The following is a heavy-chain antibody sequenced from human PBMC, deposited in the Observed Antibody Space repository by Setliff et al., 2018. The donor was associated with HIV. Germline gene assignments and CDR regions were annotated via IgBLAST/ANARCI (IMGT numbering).Heavy chain of an antibody. CDR2: INRSGST. CDR3: ARQSTMAAAAFDY. Sequence: PSETLSLTCAVYGGSSSGHFWSWIRQPPGKGLEWIGEINRSGSTNYNSSLKSRVTMSVDTSKRQFSLKLASVTAADTAIYYCARQSTMAAAAFDYWGQGTLVTVSS. D-gene: IGHD6-13*01. CDR1: GGSSSGHF. V-gene: IGHV4-34*01. J-gene: IGHJ4*02.